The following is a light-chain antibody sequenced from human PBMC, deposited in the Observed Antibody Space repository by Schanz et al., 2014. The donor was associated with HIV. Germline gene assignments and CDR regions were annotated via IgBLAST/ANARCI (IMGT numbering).Light chain of an antibody. J-gene: IGKJ2*01. CDR1: QTIGRW. CDR3: QQCVTYPYT. CDR2: QAS. V-gene: IGKV1-5*03. Sequence: DIQMTQSPSTLSTSVGDRVTITCRASQTIGRWLAWYQQKPGRAPILLIYQASSLETGVPSRFSGSGSGTEFTLTISGLQPDDFATYYCQQCVTYPYTFGQGTRLDVK.